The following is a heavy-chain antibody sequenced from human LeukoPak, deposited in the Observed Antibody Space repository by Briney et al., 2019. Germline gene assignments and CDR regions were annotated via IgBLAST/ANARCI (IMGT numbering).Heavy chain of an antibody. Sequence: PGGSLRLSCAASGFTFSDYYMSWIRQAPGKGLEWVSYISSSGSTIYYADSVKGRFTISRDNAKNSLYLQMNSLRAEDTAVYYCARQHIAAADYYYGMDVWGQGTTVTVSS. CDR1: GFTFSDYY. D-gene: IGHD6-13*01. V-gene: IGHV3-11*01. CDR3: ARQHIAAADYYYGMDV. J-gene: IGHJ6*02. CDR2: ISSSGSTI.